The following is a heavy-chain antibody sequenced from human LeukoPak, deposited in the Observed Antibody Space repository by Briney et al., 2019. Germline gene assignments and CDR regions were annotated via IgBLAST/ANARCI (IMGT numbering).Heavy chain of an antibody. CDR1: GFTFSSYS. CDR3: ARGPVREWCFDY. D-gene: IGHD3-10*02. CDR2: ISSSSSYI. V-gene: IGHV3-21*01. Sequence: GGSLRLSCAASGFTFSSYSMNWVRQAPGKGLEWVSSISSSSSYIYYADSVKGRFTISRDNAKNSLYLQMNSLRAEDTAVYYCARGPVREWCFDYWGQGTLVTVSS. J-gene: IGHJ4*02.